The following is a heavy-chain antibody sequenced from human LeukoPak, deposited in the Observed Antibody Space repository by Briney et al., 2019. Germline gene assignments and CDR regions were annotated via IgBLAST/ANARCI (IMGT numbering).Heavy chain of an antibody. CDR3: ARGGSSGWYGEFDY. V-gene: IGHV4-34*01. CDR1: GGSISGYY. D-gene: IGHD6-19*01. Sequence: SETLSLTCTVSGGSISGYYWSWIRQPPGKGLEWIGEINHSGSTNYNPSLKSRVTISVDTSKNQFSLKLSSVTAADTAVYYCARGGSSGWYGEFDYWGQGTLVTVSS. CDR2: INHSGST. J-gene: IGHJ4*02.